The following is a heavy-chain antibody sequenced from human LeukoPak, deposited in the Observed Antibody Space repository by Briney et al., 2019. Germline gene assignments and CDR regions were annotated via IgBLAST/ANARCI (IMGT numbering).Heavy chain of an antibody. CDR1: GYTFSMNV. CDR2: INTGTGKT. D-gene: IGHD1-26*01. CDR3: ARDKRSSPYYLFDY. V-gene: IGHV1-3*04. J-gene: IGHJ4*02. Sequence: GASVKVSCKTSGYTFSMNVIHWMCQAPGQRLEWMGWINTGTGKTKYSQKFQGRLSITRDTSANTTSMELSSLRSEDTAVFYCARDKRSSPYYLFDYWGQGPLVTVSS.